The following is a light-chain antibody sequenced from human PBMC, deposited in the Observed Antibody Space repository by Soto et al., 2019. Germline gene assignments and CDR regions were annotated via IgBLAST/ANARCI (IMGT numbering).Light chain of an antibody. CDR2: GNN. CDR3: AAWDDSLSGLV. V-gene: IGLV1-40*01. J-gene: IGLJ2*01. CDR1: SSNIGAGYN. Sequence: QSVLTQAPSVSGAPGQRVTISCTGSSSNIGAGYNVHWYQQFPGAAPKLLIYGNNNRPSGVPDRFSGSKSGTSASLAISGLRSEDEADYYCAAWDDSLSGLVFGGGTKLTVL.